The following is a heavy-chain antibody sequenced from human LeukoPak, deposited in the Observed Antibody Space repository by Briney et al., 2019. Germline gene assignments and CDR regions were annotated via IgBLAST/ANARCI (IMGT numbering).Heavy chain of an antibody. V-gene: IGHV3-30*03. CDR2: ISYDGSNK. J-gene: IGHJ4*02. CDR1: GFTFSSYG. Sequence: GGSLRLSCAASGFTFSSYGMHWVRQAPGKGLEWVAVISYDGSNKYYADSVKGRFTISRDNSKNTLYLQMNSLRAEDTAVYYCARGITMVRGVIVIGSYFDYWGQGTPVTVSS. D-gene: IGHD3-10*01. CDR3: ARGITMVRGVIVIGSYFDY.